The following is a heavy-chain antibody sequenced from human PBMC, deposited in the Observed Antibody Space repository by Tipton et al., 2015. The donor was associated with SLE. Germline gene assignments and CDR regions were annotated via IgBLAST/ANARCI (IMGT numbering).Heavy chain of an antibody. Sequence: QLVQSGAEVKKPGASVKVSCTVSGYTLTELSMHWVRQAPGKGLEWMGGFDPEDGETVYTQKFQGRVTVTEDSSTDTAYMELSSLRSEDTAVYYCAILYGSGTYRLNYFDFWGQGTLVTVSS. CDR1: GYTLTELS. D-gene: IGHD3-16*02. CDR2: FDPEDGET. CDR3: AILYGSGTYRLNYFDF. J-gene: IGHJ4*02. V-gene: IGHV1-24*01.